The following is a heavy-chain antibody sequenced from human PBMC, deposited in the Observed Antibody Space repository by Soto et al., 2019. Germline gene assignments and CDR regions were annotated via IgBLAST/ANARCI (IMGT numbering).Heavy chain of an antibody. J-gene: IGHJ4*02. V-gene: IGHV1-3*04. D-gene: IGHD1-26*01. CDR2: ISTDNGNT. Sequence: QVQLVQSGAEVKKPGASVKVSCKASGYPFTTYAIHWVRQAPGQRLEWMGWISTDNGNTKYSQKFQGRLTITRDTSATTAYMELNSLRAEDTAVYYCARDRMGEAGLPLASWGQGTLVTVSS. CDR3: ARDRMGEAGLPLAS. CDR1: GYPFTTYA.